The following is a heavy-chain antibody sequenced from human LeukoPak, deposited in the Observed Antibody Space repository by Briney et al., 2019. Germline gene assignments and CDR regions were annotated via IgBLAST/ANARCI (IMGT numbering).Heavy chain of an antibody. Sequence: PGGSLRLSCAASGFTFSSYSMNWVRQAPGKGLEWISYISETRSFIYYADSVKGRFTISRDNAKNSLYLQMCSLRAEDTAVYYCARRLDCWGQGTLVTVSS. CDR2: ISETRSFI. J-gene: IGHJ4*02. CDR3: ARRLDC. V-gene: IGHV3-48*01. CDR1: GFTFSSYS.